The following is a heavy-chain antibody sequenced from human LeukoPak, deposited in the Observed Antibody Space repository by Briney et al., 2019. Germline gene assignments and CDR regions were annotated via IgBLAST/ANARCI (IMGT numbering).Heavy chain of an antibody. Sequence: SETLSLTCSVSGGSFDSKYWSWIRQPPGKGLEWIGRIDSSGSTDYNPPLKSRGTMSVDTSKNQFSLKLSSVTAADTAVYYCARGYCTGDSCYSEYLQHWGQGTLVTVSS. V-gene: IGHV4-4*07. CDR1: GGSFDSKY. D-gene: IGHD2-15*01. CDR3: ARGYCTGDSCYSEYLQH. J-gene: IGHJ1*01. CDR2: IDSSGST.